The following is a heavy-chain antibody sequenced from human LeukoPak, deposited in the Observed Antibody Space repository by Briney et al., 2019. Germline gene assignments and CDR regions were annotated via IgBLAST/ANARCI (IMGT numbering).Heavy chain of an antibody. V-gene: IGHV3-48*01. CDR3: ARDQTKTYGDTVY. CDR2: ISSSSSTI. D-gene: IGHD4-17*01. Sequence: GGSLRLSCAASGFTFSSYSMNWVRQAPGKGLEWVSYISSSSSTIYYADSVKGRFTICRDNAKNSLYLQMNSLRAEDTAVYYCARDQTKTYGDTVYWGQGTLVTVSS. J-gene: IGHJ4*02. CDR1: GFTFSSYS.